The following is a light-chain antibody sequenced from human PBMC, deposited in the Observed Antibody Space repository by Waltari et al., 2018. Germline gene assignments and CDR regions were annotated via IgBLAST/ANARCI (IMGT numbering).Light chain of an antibody. CDR3: SSYISSDTLEL. CDR2: DVS. Sequence: HSALTQPASVSGSPGQSITISCTGTSSDVGGYNYVSWYQKHPGKAPKLMIYDVSNRPSGVSNRVSGSKSGNTASLTISGLQAEDEADYYCSSYISSDTLELFGGGTSLTVL. CDR1: SSDVGGYNY. J-gene: IGLJ2*01. V-gene: IGLV2-14*03.